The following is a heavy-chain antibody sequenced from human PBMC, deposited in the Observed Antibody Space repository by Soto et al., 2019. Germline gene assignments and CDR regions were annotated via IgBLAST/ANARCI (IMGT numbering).Heavy chain of an antibody. D-gene: IGHD5-12*01. CDR1: GYTFTSYY. V-gene: IGHV1-46*01. CDR2: INPSGGST. J-gene: IGHJ6*02. CDR3: ARDRMATIGNYYYGMDV. Sequence: AASVKVSCKASGYTFTSYYMHWVRQAPGQGLEWMGIINPSGGSTSYAQKFQGRVTMTRDTSTSTVYMELSSLRSEDTAVYYCARDRMATIGNYYYGMDVWGQGTTVTVSS.